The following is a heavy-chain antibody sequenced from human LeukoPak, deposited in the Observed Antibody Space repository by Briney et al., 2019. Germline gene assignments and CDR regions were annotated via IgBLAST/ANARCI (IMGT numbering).Heavy chain of an antibody. CDR3: ARPSSSSWFGMDV. V-gene: IGHV3-66*04. CDR2: IYSGGST. Sequence: PGGSLRLSCAASGFTVSSNYMSWVRQAPGKGLEWVSVIYSGGSTYYADSVKGRFTISRDTPKNTLYLEMNNLRVEDTAIYYCARPSSSSWFGMDVWGQGTTVTVSS. CDR1: GFTVSSNY. J-gene: IGHJ6*02. D-gene: IGHD6-13*01.